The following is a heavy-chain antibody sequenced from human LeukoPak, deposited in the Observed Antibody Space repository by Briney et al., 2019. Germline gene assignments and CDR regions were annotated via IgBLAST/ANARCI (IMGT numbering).Heavy chain of an antibody. CDR3: AKLFSELY. Sequence: GGSLRLSCAASGFTFSSYAMSWVRQAPGKGLEWVSAISGGGGSSYYADSVKGRFTISRDNSKNTLSLQMNSLRGEDTAVYYCAKLFSELYWGQGTLVTVSS. V-gene: IGHV3-23*01. J-gene: IGHJ4*02. D-gene: IGHD3-10*01. CDR2: ISGGGGSS. CDR1: GFTFSSYA.